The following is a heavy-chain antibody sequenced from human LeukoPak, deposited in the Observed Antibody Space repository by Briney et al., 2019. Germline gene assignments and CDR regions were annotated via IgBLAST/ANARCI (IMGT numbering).Heavy chain of an antibody. CDR1: GFSFSSYA. CDR2: ISGSGGNT. D-gene: IGHD1-1*01. J-gene: IGHJ6*02. CDR3: ARVVAPGGNVDSYGMDV. Sequence: TGGSLRLSCAASGFSFSSYAMNWVRQAPGKGLEWVSVISGSGGNTYYADSVKGRFTISRDNSKNTLYLQMNSLRAEDTAVYYCARVVAPGGNVDSYGMDVWGQGTTVTVSS. V-gene: IGHV3-23*01.